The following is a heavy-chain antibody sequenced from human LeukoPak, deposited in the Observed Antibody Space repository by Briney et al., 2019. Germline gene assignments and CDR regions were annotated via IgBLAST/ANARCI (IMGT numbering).Heavy chain of an antibody. CDR2: IYYSGST. V-gene: IGHV4-31*03. Sequence: SETLSLTCTVSGXSISSGGYYRSWIRQHPGKGLEWIWYIYYSGSTYYNPSLKSRVTISVDTSKNQFSLKLSSVTAADTAVYYCARGCSSTSCYDYWGQGTLVTVSS. CDR1: GXSISSGGYY. CDR3: ARGCSSTSCYDY. J-gene: IGHJ4*02. D-gene: IGHD2-2*01.